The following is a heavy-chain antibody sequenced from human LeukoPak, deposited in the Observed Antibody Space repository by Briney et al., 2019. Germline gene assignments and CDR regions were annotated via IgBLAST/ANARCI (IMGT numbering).Heavy chain of an antibody. J-gene: IGHJ4*02. D-gene: IGHD6-13*01. V-gene: IGHV3-66*01. CDR3: ARSVLATAGPDY. Sequence: GGSLRLSCAASGFTVSSNYMSWVRQAPGKGLEWVSVLYPGGYTYYADSVKGRFTISRDNSNNTLYLQMNSLGAEDTAVFYCARSVLATAGPDYWGQGTLVTVSS. CDR1: GFTVSSNY. CDR2: LYPGGYT.